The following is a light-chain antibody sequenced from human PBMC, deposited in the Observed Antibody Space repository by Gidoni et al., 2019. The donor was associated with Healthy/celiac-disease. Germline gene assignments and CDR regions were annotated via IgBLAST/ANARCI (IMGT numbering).Light chain of an antibody. CDR2: EVS. Sequence: QSALTPPASVSGSPGQSITISCPGTSSDVGGYNYVSWYPQHPGKAPKLMIYEVSNRPSGVSNRFSGSKSGNTASLTISGLQAEDEADYYCSSYTSSIVVFGGGTKLTVL. CDR1: SSDVGGYNY. CDR3: SSYTSSIVV. J-gene: IGLJ2*01. V-gene: IGLV2-14*01.